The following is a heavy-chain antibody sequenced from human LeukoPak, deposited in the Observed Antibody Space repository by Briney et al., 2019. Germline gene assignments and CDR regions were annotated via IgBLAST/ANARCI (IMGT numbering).Heavy chain of an antibody. V-gene: IGHV3-23*01. CDR3: AKELPGIAVAGYHPGDY. D-gene: IGHD6-19*01. CDR1: GFTLSTYA. J-gene: IGHJ4*02. CDR2: ISGSGGST. Sequence: GGSLRLSCAASGFTLSTYAMSWVRQAPGKGLEWVSAISGSGGSTYYADSVKGRFTISRDNSKNTLYLQMNSLRAEDTAVYYCAKELPGIAVAGYHPGDYWGQGTLVTVSS.